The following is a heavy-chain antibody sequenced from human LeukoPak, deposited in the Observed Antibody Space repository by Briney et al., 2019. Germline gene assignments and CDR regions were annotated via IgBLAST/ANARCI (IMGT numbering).Heavy chain of an antibody. V-gene: IGHV4-59*12. Sequence: TSETLSLTCTVSGGSISSYYWSWIRQPPGKGLEWIGYIYHSGSTYYNPSLKSRVTISVDRSKNQFSLKLSSVTAADTAVYYCARAGDSDTYYCPFQHWGQGTLVTVSS. CDR2: IYHSGST. CDR1: GGSISSYY. J-gene: IGHJ1*01. CDR3: ARAGDSDTYYCPFQH. D-gene: IGHD3-10*01.